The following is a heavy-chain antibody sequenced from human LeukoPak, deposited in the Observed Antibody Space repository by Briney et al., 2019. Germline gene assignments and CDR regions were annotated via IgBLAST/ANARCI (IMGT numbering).Heavy chain of an antibody. Sequence: GASVKVSCKVSGYTLTELSMHWVRQAPGKGLEWMEGFDPEDGETIYAQKFQGRVTMTEDTSTDTAYMELSSLRSEDTAVYYCATVAYCGGDCYAHFDYWGQGTLVTVSS. J-gene: IGHJ4*02. CDR2: FDPEDGET. D-gene: IGHD2-21*02. CDR3: ATVAYCGGDCYAHFDY. CDR1: GYTLTELS. V-gene: IGHV1-24*01.